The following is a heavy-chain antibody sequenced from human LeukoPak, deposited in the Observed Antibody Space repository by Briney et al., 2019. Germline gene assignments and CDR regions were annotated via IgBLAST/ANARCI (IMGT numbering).Heavy chain of an antibody. CDR1: GGSIRSYY. CDR3: ARDLVGGTTRFDP. V-gene: IGHV4-59*01. Sequence: WQTLSLTCTVSGGSIRSYYWSWIRQPPGKGLEWIGYIYYSGSTNYNPSLTSRVTISINTSRNQFSLQLSSVTAADTAVYYCARDLVGGTTRFDPWGQGTLVTVPS. CDR2: IYYSGST. D-gene: IGHD1-26*01. J-gene: IGHJ5*02.